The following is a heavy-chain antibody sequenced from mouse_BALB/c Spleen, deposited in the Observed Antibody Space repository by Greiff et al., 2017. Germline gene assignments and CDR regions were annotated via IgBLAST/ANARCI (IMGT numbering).Heavy chain of an antibody. J-gene: IGHJ4*01. V-gene: IGHV7-3*02. Sequence: EVKVEESGGGLVQPGGSLRLSCATSGFTFTDYYMSWVRQPPGKALEWLGFIRNKANGYTTEYSASVKGRFTISRDNSQSILYLQMNTLRAEDSATYYCARAPTGDYWGQGTSVTVSS. CDR2: IRNKANGYTT. D-gene: IGHD4-1*01. CDR1: GFTFTDYY. CDR3: ARAPTGDY.